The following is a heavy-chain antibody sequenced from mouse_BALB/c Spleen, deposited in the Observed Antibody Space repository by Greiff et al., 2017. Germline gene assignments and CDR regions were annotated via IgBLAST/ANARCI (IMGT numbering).Heavy chain of an antibody. CDR1: GFTFSSFG. J-gene: IGHJ2*01. CDR3: ARGEFITTVVADFDY. V-gene: IGHV5-17*02. D-gene: IGHD1-1*01. CDR2: ISSGSSTI. Sequence: EVNVVESGGGLVQPGGSRKLSCAASGFTFSSFGMHWVRQAPEKGLEWVAYISSGSSTIYYADTVKGRFTISRDNPKNTLFLQMTSLRSEDTAMYYCARGEFITTVVADFDYWGQGTTLTVSS.